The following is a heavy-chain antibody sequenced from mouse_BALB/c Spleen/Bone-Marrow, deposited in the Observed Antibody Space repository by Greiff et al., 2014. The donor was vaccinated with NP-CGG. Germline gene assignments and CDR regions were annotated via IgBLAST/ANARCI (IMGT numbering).Heavy chain of an antibody. J-gene: IGHJ4*01. D-gene: IGHD2-3*01. CDR3: TRHGGYYPYYYAMDY. CDR1: GFAFSSYD. V-gene: IGHV5-12-1*01. CDR2: ISHGGGTT. Sequence: EVQLQESGGGLVKPGGSLKLSCAASGFAFSSYDMSWVRQTPDKRLEWVAYISHGGGTTYYSDTVKGRFTISRDNAKNTLYLQMSSLKSEDTAIYYCTRHGGYYPYYYAMDYWGQGTSVTVSS.